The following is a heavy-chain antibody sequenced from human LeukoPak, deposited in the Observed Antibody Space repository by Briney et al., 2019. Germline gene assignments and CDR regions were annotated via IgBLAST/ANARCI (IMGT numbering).Heavy chain of an antibody. CDR3: AGGSDLLCFGERGFDY. V-gene: IGHV4-30-4*08. J-gene: IGHJ4*02. D-gene: IGHD3-10*01. CDR1: GGSISSGDYY. Sequence: SQTLSLTCTVSGGSISSGDYYWSWIRQPPGKGLEWIGYIYYSGSTYYNPSLKSRVTISVDTSKNQFSLKLSSVTAADTAVYYSAGGSDLLCFGERGFDYWGQGTLVTVSS. CDR2: IYYSGST.